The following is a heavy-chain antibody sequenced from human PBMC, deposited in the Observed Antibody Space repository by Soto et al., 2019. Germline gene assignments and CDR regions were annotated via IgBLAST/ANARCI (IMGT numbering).Heavy chain of an antibody. CDR3: ARGLNPRPRGGAFDI. Sequence: AGGSLRLSCAASGFTFSSYEMNWVRQAPGKGLEWVSYISSSGSPIYHADSVKGRFTISRDNAKNSLYLQMYSLRAEDTAVYYCARGLNPRPRGGAFDIWGQGTMVT. CDR1: GFTFSSYE. CDR2: ISSSGSPI. V-gene: IGHV3-48*03. D-gene: IGHD3-10*01. J-gene: IGHJ3*02.